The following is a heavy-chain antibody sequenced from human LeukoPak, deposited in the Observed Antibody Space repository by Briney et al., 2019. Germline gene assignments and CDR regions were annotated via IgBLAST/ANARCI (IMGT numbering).Heavy chain of an antibody. CDR3: ASPGIAVAGPDY. CDR1: GFTFSSYA. CDR2: ISGSGGST. Sequence: GXSLRLSCAASGFTFSSYAMSWVRQAPGKGVEWVSAISGSGGSTYYADSGKGRFTISTDNSNNTLYLQMNSLRAEDTAVYYCASPGIAVAGPDYWGQGTLVTVSS. J-gene: IGHJ4*02. V-gene: IGHV3-23*01. D-gene: IGHD6-19*01.